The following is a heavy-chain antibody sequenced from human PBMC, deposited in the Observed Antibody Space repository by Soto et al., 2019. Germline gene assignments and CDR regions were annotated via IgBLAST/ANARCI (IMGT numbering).Heavy chain of an antibody. V-gene: IGHV1-46*01. CDR3: AREAPDYYYDSSGYYYYYYGMDV. J-gene: IGHJ6*02. CDR2: INPSGGST. D-gene: IGHD3-22*01. CDR1: GYTFTSYY. Sequence: ASVKVSCKASGYTFTSYYMHWVRQAPGQGLEWMGIINPSGGSTSYAQKFQGRVTMTRDTSTSTVYMELSSPRSEDTAVYYCAREAPDYYYDSSGYYYYYYGMDVWGQGTTVTVSS.